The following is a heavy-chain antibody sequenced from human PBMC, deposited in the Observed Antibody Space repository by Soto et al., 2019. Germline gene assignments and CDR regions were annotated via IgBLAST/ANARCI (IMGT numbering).Heavy chain of an antibody. CDR1: GFTFSTYS. CDR3: ARDPRFIDGADS. CDR2: INNSSSYI. D-gene: IGHD2-15*01. V-gene: IGHV3-21*01. J-gene: IGHJ5*01. Sequence: PGGSLRLSCAASGFTFSTYSMNWVRQAPGKGLEWVSCINNSSSYIFYADSVKGRFTISRDNAKNSLYLQMNSLRVEDTAVYYCARDPRFIDGADSWGQGTLVTVSS.